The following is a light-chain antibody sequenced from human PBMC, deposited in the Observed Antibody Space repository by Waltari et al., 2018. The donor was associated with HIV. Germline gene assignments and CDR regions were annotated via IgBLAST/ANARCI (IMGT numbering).Light chain of an antibody. J-gene: IGLJ2*01. Sequence: SYEVTQPPSVSVSPRQTANITCSGDKLGDKYAYWYQQRPGQSPVLVIYEDNKRPSGIPERFSGSNSGNAATLTISGTQAVDEADYYCQAWDDSIAIFGGGTKLTVL. CDR1: KLGDKY. CDR2: EDN. CDR3: QAWDDSIAI. V-gene: IGLV3-1*01.